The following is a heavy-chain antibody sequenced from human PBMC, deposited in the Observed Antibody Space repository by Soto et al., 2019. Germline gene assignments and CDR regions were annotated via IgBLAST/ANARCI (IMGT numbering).Heavy chain of an antibody. V-gene: IGHV1-3*01. Sequence: VKVSCKASGYTCTSFAMHWVRQAPGQRLEWMGWINAGNGNTKYSQKFQGRVTITRDTSASTAYMELSSLRSEDTAVYYCARGSGPMIEWHWGQGTLVTVSS. J-gene: IGHJ4*02. D-gene: IGHD3-22*01. CDR3: ARGSGPMIEWH. CDR1: GYTCTSFA. CDR2: INAGNGNT.